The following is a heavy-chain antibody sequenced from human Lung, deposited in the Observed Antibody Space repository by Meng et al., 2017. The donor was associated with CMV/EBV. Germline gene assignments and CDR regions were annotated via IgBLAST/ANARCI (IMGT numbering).Heavy chain of an antibody. J-gene: IGHJ4*02. CDR2: MNPNRGTT. D-gene: IGHD6-19*01. V-gene: IGHV1-8*01. CDR3: ATGVADFEY. Sequence: QVRAVQSGAEVKKPGASVKVSCKASGYTFTSYDINWVRQGTGQGLEWMGWMNPNRGTTGYAQKFQGRVTMTRNISKSTAYMDLSSLRSEDTAVYYCATGVADFEYWGQGTLVTVSS. CDR1: GYTFTSYD.